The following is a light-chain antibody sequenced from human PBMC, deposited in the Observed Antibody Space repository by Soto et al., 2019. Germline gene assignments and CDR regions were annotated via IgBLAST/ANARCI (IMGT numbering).Light chain of an antibody. CDR3: SSYAGSNNWGL. V-gene: IGLV2-8*01. J-gene: IGLJ1*01. Sequence: QSALTQPSSASGSPGQSVTISCTGTSSDVGGYNYVSWYQQHPGKAPKLMIYEVSKRPSGVPDRFSGSKSGNTASLTVSGLQAEDDADYYCSSYAGSNNWGLFGTGTKVTVL. CDR2: EVS. CDR1: SSDVGGYNY.